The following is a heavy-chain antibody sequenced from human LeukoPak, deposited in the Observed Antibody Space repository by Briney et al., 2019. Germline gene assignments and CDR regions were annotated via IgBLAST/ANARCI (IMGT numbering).Heavy chain of an antibody. J-gene: IGHJ3*02. CDR3: AKIRPPAYDI. CDR1: GFTFSSYS. V-gene: IGHV3-21*04. D-gene: IGHD3-3*02. CDR2: ISSSSSYI. Sequence: AGGSLRLSCAASGFTFSSYSMNWVRQAPGKGLEWVSSISSSSSYIYYADSVKGRSTISRDNAKNSLYLQMNSLRAEDTAVYYCAKIRPPAYDIWGQGTMVTVSS.